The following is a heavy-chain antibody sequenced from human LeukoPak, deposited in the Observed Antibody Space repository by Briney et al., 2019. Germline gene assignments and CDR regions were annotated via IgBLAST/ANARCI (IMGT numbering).Heavy chain of an antibody. J-gene: IGHJ4*02. Sequence: GASVKVSCEASGGTFSSYAISWVRQAPGQGLEWMGRIIPILGIANYAQKFQGRVTITADKSTSTAYMGLSSLRSEDTAVYYCAREGISTYYYDSSGPWGQGTLVTVSS. CDR1: GGTFSSYA. CDR3: AREGISTYYYDSSGP. CDR2: IIPILGIA. D-gene: IGHD3-22*01. V-gene: IGHV1-69*04.